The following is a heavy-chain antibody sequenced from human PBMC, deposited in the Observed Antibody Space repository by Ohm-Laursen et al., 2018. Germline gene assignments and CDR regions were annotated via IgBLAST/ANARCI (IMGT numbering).Heavy chain of an antibody. CDR2: IKSTDDTR. CDR1: GYSFYSNH. J-gene: IGHJ4*02. D-gene: IGHD2/OR15-2a*01. V-gene: IGHV1-46*02. CDR3: ATALLWLDY. Sequence: ASVYVSCKASGYSFYSNHMQWLRQAPGQGLGWMGIIKSTDDTRTYAQKFQGRVTMTRNNSISTAYMELSSLRSEDTAVYYCATALLWLDYWGQGTLVTVSS.